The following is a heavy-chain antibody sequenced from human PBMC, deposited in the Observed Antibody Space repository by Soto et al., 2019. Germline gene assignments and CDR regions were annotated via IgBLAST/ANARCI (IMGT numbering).Heavy chain of an antibody. J-gene: IGHJ6*02. Sequence: PPQTLSLICAIYGGLFSGFYRSSIRQPPGKGLEWIGEINDSGTTNYSPSLKSRVTISADTSKTHFSLRLTSVTAADTAVYYCARKNSQNVSSHYGMDVLCPGNTVT. CDR3: ARKNSQNVSSHYGMDV. CDR2: INDSGTT. CDR1: GGLFSGFY. V-gene: IGHV4-34*01.